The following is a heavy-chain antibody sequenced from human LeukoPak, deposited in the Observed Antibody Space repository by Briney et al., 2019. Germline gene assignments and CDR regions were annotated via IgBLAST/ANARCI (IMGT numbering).Heavy chain of an antibody. Sequence: GGSLRLSCAASEFSFSTTWMHWVRQPPGQGLVWVARITSDGTSTSYAESVKGRFTISRDNAKNTLYLQMNSLRAEDTAVYYCAVGGSYYGIIDYWGQGTLVTVSS. CDR3: AVGGSYYGIIDY. CDR1: EFSFSTTW. D-gene: IGHD1-26*01. CDR2: ITSDGTST. V-gene: IGHV3-74*03. J-gene: IGHJ4*02.